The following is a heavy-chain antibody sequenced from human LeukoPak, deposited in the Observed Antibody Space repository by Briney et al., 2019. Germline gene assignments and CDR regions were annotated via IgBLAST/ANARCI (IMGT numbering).Heavy chain of an antibody. CDR1: GFTFSTYS. Sequence: GSLRLSCAASGFTFSTYSMNWIRQPPGKGLEWIGSIYHSGSTYYNPSLKSRVTISVDTSKNQFSLKLSSVTAADTAVYYCARGLTYYDFWSGHHPGSYYMDVWGKGTTVTVSS. CDR3: ARGLTYYDFWSGHHPGSYYMDV. CDR2: IYHSGST. V-gene: IGHV4-38-2*01. J-gene: IGHJ6*03. D-gene: IGHD3-3*01.